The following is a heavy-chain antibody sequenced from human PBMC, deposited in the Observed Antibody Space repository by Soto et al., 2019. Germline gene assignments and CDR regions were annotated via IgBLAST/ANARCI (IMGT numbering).Heavy chain of an antibody. V-gene: IGHV4-59*08. CDR2: IYYSGST. J-gene: IGHJ3*02. CDR1: GGSISSYY. CDR3: ARPGSSSWADAFDI. D-gene: IGHD6-13*01. Sequence: QVQLQESGPGLVKPSETLSLTCTVSGGSISSYYWSWIRQPPGKGLEWIGYIYYSGSTNYNPSLKSRVTRSVDTSKNQFSLKLSSVTAADTAVYYCARPGSSSWADAFDIWGQGTMVTVSS.